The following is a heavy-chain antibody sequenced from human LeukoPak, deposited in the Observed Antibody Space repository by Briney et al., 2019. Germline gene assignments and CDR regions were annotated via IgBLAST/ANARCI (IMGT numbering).Heavy chain of an antibody. Sequence: GGSLRLSCAASGFTFSSYSMNWVRQAPGKGLEWVSSISSSSNYIYYADSMKDRFTISRDNAKNSLYLQVNSLSAGDGAVYYCARPLGATDTFDIWGQGTMVTVSS. CDR1: GFTFSSYS. J-gene: IGHJ3*02. CDR2: ISSSSNYI. D-gene: IGHD3-10*01. V-gene: IGHV3-21*01. CDR3: ARPLGATDTFDI.